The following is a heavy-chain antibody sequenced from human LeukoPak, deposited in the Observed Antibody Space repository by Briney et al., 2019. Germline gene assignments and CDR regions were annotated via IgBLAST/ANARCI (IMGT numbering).Heavy chain of an antibody. V-gene: IGHV1-69*04. J-gene: IGHJ4*02. D-gene: IGHD2-15*01. CDR2: IIPILGTA. Sequence: ASVKVSCKASGDTFRSNVISWVRQAPGQGPEWMGRIIPILGTAEYAEKFQGRDTITADKSTSTAYMELGSLKSEDTALYYCARGKGFVGHFDSWGQGTLVSVSS. CDR1: GDTFRSNV. CDR3: ARGKGFVGHFDS.